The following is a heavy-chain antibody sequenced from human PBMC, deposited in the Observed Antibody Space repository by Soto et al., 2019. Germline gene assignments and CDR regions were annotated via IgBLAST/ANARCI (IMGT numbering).Heavy chain of an antibody. Sequence: ASVKVSCKASGYTFTGYYMHWVRQAPGQGLEWMGWINPNSGGTNYAQKFQGWVTMTRDTSISTAYMELSRLRSDDTAVYYCASGGSLAGGTTVTTPSLILQHWGQGTLVTVSS. CDR1: GYTFTGYY. CDR2: INPNSGGT. D-gene: IGHD4-17*01. CDR3: ASGGSLAGGTTVTTPSLILQH. V-gene: IGHV1-2*04. J-gene: IGHJ1*01.